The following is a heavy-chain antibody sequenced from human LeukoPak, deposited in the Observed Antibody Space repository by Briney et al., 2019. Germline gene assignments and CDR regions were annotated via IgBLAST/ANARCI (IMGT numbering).Heavy chain of an antibody. V-gene: IGHV3-23*01. D-gene: IGHD1-26*01. J-gene: IGHJ4*02. Sequence: GGSLRLSCAASGFTFSSYAMSWVRQAPGKGLEWVSALGRGGGTAYYADSVQGRFTISRDLSKNTLNLQMNSLRVDDTAMFYCARDLSYGSLDFRGQGTLVTVSS. CDR2: LGRGGGTA. CDR1: GFTFSSYA. CDR3: ARDLSYGSLDF.